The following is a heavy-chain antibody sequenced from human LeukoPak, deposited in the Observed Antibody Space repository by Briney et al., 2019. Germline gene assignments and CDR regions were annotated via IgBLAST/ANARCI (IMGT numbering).Heavy chain of an antibody. D-gene: IGHD3-16*01. V-gene: IGHV3-30-3*01. CDR2: ISYDGSGK. Sequence: GGSLRLSCAASGFTFSHYAMHWVRQAPGKGLEWVAAISYDGSGKYYADSLKGRFTISRDNSKNTLYLQMNSLRTEDTAVYYCARDAARLIDSWGQGTLVTVSS. CDR3: ARDAARLIDS. J-gene: IGHJ4*02. CDR1: GFTFSHYA.